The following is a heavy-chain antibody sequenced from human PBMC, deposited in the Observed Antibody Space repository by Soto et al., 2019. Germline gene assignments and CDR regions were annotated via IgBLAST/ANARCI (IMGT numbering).Heavy chain of an antibody. Sequence: GGSLRLSCVASGFPFSSYAMSWVRQTPGKGLEWVSGISGSGGRAYYADSVKGRFTISRDNSNNTLSLQMHILRVEDTAVYFCAKGGYYSLFDIWGQGTMVTVSS. J-gene: IGHJ3*02. D-gene: IGHD3-16*01. V-gene: IGHV3-23*01. CDR3: AKGGYYSLFDI. CDR1: GFPFSSYA. CDR2: ISGSGGRA.